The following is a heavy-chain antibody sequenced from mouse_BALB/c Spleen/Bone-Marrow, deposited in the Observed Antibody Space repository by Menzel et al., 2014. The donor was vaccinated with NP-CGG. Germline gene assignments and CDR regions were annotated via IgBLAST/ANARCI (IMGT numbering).Heavy chain of an antibody. V-gene: IGHV1-26*01. CDR3: ARSRYCDN. J-gene: IGHJ2*01. D-gene: IGHD3-3*01. CDR1: GYTFTDYY. Sequence: VQLQQSGPELVKPGTSVKMSCKASGYTFTDYYMMWVRQSHGKSLEWIGHINPNTDGTFYNQKFKGKATLTVDKSSSTAYMQLNSLTSEDSAVYYCARSRYCDNWGQGTTLTVSS. CDR2: INPNTDGT.